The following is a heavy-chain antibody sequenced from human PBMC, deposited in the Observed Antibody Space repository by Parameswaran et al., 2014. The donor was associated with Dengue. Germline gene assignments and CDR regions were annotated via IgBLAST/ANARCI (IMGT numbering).Heavy chain of an antibody. J-gene: IGHJ6*03. CDR1: GFTFSSYS. CDR3: ARVLIVPAANHYYYYMDV. Sequence: GGSLRLSCAASGFTFSSYSMNWVRQAPGKGLEWVSSISSSSSYIYYADSVKGRFTISRDNAKNSLYLQMNSLRAEDTAVYYCARVLIVPAANHYYYYMDVWGKGTTVTVSS. CDR2: ISSSSSYI. D-gene: IGHD2-2*01. V-gene: IGHV3-21*01.